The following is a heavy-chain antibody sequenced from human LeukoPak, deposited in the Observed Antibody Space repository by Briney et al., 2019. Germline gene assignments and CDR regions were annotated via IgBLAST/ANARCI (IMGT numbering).Heavy chain of an antibody. CDR2: INSDGSST. Sequence: PGGSLRLSCAASGFTFSSYWMHWVRQAPRKGLVWVSRINSDGSSTSYADSVKGRFTISRDNAKNTLYLQMNSLRAEDTAVYYCARKGYCGGGSCYSTYFDYWGQGTLVTVSS. V-gene: IGHV3-74*01. CDR1: GFTFSSYW. J-gene: IGHJ4*02. CDR3: ARKGYCGGGSCYSTYFDY. D-gene: IGHD2-15*01.